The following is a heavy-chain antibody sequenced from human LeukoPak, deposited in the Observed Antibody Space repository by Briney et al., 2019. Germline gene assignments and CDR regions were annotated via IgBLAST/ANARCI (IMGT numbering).Heavy chain of an antibody. D-gene: IGHD3-9*01. CDR3: ARDRPILRYFDWLPAPPIKGEGMDV. CDR2: ISAYNGNT. CDR1: GYTFTGYG. V-gene: IGHV1-18*01. J-gene: IGHJ6*02. Sequence: ASVKVSCEAPGYTFTGYGISWVRQAPGQGPEWMGWISAYNGNTNYAQKLQGRVTMTTDTSTSTAYMELRSLRSDDTAVYYCARDRPILRYFDWLPAPPIKGEGMDVSGQGTAVTVSS.